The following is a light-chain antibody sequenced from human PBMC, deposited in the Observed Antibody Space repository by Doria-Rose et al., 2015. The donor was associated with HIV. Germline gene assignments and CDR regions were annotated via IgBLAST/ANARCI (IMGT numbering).Light chain of an antibody. CDR3: QQYGSSPGT. Sequence: TQSPGTLSLSPGERATLSCRASQSVNTNYLAWYQQKSGQAPGLLIYGASNRATAIPDRFSGSESGTDFTLTISRLDPEDFAVYYCQQYGSSPGTLGQGTKVEIK. CDR1: QSVNTNY. CDR2: GAS. V-gene: IGKV3-20*01. J-gene: IGKJ1*01.